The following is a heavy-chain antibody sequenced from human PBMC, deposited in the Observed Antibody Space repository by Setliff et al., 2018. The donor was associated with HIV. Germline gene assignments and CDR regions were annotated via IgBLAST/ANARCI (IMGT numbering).Heavy chain of an antibody. D-gene: IGHD3-3*01. CDR1: GGSISSHY. CDR3: ARGVGGYYNFWSGYYTADY. V-gene: IGHV4-59*11. Sequence: SETLSLTCTVSGGSISSHYWSWIRQPPGKGLEWIGSIYYSGSTNCNPSLKSRVTISVDTSKNQFSLKLSSVTAADTAVYYCARGVGGYYNFWSGYYTADYWGQGTLVTSPQ. J-gene: IGHJ4*02. CDR2: IYYSGST.